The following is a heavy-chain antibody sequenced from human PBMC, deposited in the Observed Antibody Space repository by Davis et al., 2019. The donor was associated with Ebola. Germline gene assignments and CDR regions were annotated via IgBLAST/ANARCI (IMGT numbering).Heavy chain of an antibody. D-gene: IGHD2-2*01. V-gene: IGHV3-48*01. CDR1: GFTFSTYS. Sequence: GGSLRLSCAASGFTFSTYSMSWVRQAPGKGLEWVSYISSSGSTIYYADSVKGRFTISRDNSKNTLYLQMNSLRAEDTAVYYCAREGKYRDESRTFDYWGQGTLVTVSS. CDR2: ISSSGSTI. J-gene: IGHJ4*02. CDR3: AREGKYRDESRTFDY.